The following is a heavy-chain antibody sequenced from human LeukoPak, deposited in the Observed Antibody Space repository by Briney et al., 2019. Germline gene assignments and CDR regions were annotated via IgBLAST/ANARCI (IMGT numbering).Heavy chain of an antibody. J-gene: IGHJ3*02. CDR2: IYYSGST. Sequence: SETLSLTCTVSGGSVSSGIYYWSWIRQPPGKGLEWIGYIYYSGSTNYNPSLKSRVTISVDTSKNQFSLKLSSVTAADTAVYYCARDGHTGYCSGGSCYPGAFDIWGQGTMVTVSS. CDR3: ARDGHTGYCSGGSCYPGAFDI. V-gene: IGHV4-61*01. D-gene: IGHD2-15*01. CDR1: GGSVSSGIYY.